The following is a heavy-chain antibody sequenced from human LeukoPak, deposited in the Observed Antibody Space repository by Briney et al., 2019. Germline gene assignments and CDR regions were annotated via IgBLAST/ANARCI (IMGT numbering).Heavy chain of an antibody. D-gene: IGHD6-13*01. V-gene: IGHV4-39*07. CDR1: GGSISSTSHY. CDR2: MYYSGST. J-gene: IGHJ5*02. Sequence: SETLSLTCTVSGGSISSTSHYWGWIRQPPGKGLEWIGSMYYSGSTYYNPSLKSRVTISVDTSKNQFSLKLSSVTAADTAVYYCATTVDSSSFVWFDPWGQGTLVTVSS. CDR3: ATTVDSSSFVWFDP.